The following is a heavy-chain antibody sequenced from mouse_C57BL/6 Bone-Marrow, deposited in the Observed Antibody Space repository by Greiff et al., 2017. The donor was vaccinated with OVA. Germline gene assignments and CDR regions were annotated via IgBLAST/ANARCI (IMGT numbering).Heavy chain of an antibody. D-gene: IGHD1-1*01. Sequence: VQLQQSGAELARPGASVKLSCKASGYTFTSYGISWVKQRTGQGLEWIGEIYPRSGNTYYNEKFKGKATLTADKSSSTAYMELRSLTSEDSAVYFCARFPHYYSSSYYYFDYWGQGTTLTVSS. V-gene: IGHV1-81*01. CDR2: IYPRSGNT. J-gene: IGHJ2*01. CDR3: ARFPHYYSSSYYYFDY. CDR1: GYTFTSYG.